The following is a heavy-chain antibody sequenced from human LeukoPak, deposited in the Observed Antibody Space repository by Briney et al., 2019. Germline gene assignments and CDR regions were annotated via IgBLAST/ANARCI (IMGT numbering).Heavy chain of an antibody. CDR2: IWSDGSNE. CDR1: GFTLSGYG. CDR3: ARDES. V-gene: IGHV3-33*01. Sequence: PGRSLRLSCVASGFTLSGYGMHWVRQAPGKGLEWVALIWSDGSNENYIDSVKGRFTISRDNAKNSLYLQMNSLRAEDTAVYYCARDESWGQGALVTVSS. J-gene: IGHJ5*02.